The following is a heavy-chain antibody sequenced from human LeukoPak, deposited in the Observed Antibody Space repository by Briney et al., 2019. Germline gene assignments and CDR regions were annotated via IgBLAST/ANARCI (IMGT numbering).Heavy chain of an antibody. J-gene: IGHJ6*02. CDR3: ARAPYDYYYGMDV. CDR1: GFTVSSNY. CDR2: IYSGGST. V-gene: IGHV3-66*01. Sequence: GGSLRLSCAASGFTVSSNYMSWARQAPGKGLEWVSVIYSGGSTYYADSVKGRFTISRDNSKNTLYLQMNSLRAEDTAVYYCARAPYDYYYGMDVWGQGTTVTVS.